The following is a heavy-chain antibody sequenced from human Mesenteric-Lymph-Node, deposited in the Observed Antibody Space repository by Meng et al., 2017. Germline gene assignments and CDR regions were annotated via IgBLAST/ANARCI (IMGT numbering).Heavy chain of an antibody. J-gene: IGHJ4*02. D-gene: IGHD4-17*01. CDR3: ARGPTTYFNY. Sequence: PGIFNPCMTPLLPFRFLGGSISCNGYYWDWLRQPPGKGLEWIGAIYHSGSTSYNPSLQSRVTMFVDTSKNQFSLMLTSVTATDTAVYYCARGPTTYFNYWGQGTLVTVSS. V-gene: IGHV4-39*01. CDR2: IYHSGST. CDR1: GGSISCNGYY.